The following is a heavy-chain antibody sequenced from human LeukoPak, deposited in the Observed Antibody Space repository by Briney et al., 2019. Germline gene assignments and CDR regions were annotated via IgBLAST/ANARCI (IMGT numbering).Heavy chain of an antibody. J-gene: IGHJ3*01. CDR3: ASGRGASSVVG. Sequence: GGSLRLSCAASGFTFSSYSMNWVRQAPGKGLEWVSYISSSSSTIYYADSVKGRFTISRDNAKNSLYLQMNSLRAEDTAVYYCASGRGASSVVGWGQGTMVTVSS. D-gene: IGHD6-19*01. V-gene: IGHV3-48*01. CDR2: ISSSSSTI. CDR1: GFTFSSYS.